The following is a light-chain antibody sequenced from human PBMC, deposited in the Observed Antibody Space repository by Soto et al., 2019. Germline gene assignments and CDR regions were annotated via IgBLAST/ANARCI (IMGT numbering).Light chain of an antibody. Sequence: QSALTQPRSVSGSPGQSVTISCTGASSDVGAYNYVSWYQQHPGEAPKLMIYDVTKRPSGVPDRFSGSKSGTSASLAISGLQSEDEADYYCAAWDDSLNGLVFGGGTKLTVL. CDR2: DVT. V-gene: IGLV2-11*01. J-gene: IGLJ3*02. CDR1: SSDVGAYNY. CDR3: AAWDDSLNGLV.